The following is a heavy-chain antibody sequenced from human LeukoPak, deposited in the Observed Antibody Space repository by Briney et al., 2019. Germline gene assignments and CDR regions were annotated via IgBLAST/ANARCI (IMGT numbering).Heavy chain of an antibody. V-gene: IGHV3-21*01. Sequence: GGSLRLSCAASGFTFSSYSMNWVRQAPGKGLEWVSSISSSSSYIYYADSVKGRFTISRDNAKNSLYLQMNSLRAEDTAVYYCARDRSYYDFWSGYSACDYWGQGTLVTVSS. D-gene: IGHD3-3*01. CDR2: ISSSSSYI. CDR3: ARDRSYYDFWSGYSACDY. J-gene: IGHJ4*02. CDR1: GFTFSSYS.